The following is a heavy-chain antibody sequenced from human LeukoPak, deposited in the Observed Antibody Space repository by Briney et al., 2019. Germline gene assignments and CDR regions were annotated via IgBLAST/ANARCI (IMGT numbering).Heavy chain of an antibody. CDR1: GGSFSGYY. D-gene: IGHD5-18*01. Sequence: SETLSLTCAVYGGSFSGYYLNWIRQPPGKGLEWIGEINDSGSTNYNPSLKSRVTISVDTSKNQFSLKLSSVTASDTATYYCARAVDTAIMYNWFDPWGQAILVTVSS. J-gene: IGHJ5*02. V-gene: IGHV4-34*01. CDR2: INDSGST. CDR3: ARAVDTAIMYNWFDP.